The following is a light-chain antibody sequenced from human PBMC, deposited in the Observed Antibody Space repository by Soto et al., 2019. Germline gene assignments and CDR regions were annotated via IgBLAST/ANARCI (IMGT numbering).Light chain of an antibody. CDR2: AAS. V-gene: IGKV3-20*01. Sequence: EIALTQSPGTLSLSPGERATLSCRASQSVSNYLAWYQRKPGQAPRLLIYAASGRATGIPDRFSGSGSGTDFTLTISRLEPEDFAVYYCHQYGGSPQTFGQGTKV. CDR1: QSVSNY. CDR3: HQYGGSPQT. J-gene: IGKJ1*01.